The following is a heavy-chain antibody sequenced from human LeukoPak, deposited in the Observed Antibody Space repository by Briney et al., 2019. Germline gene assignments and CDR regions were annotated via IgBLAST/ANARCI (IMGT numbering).Heavy chain of an antibody. Sequence: GGSLRLSCAGSGFTLSRYSMNWVRQAPGKGLEWVSYISSSGSTEYYADSVKGRFTISRDNAKNSLYLQMNSLRAEDTAVYYCARDRSGDDGFWSVYYTNCFDPWGQGTLVTVSS. V-gene: IGHV3-48*01. CDR3: ARDRSGDDGFWSVYYTNCFDP. CDR1: GFTLSRYS. J-gene: IGHJ5*02. D-gene: IGHD3-3*01. CDR2: ISSSGSTE.